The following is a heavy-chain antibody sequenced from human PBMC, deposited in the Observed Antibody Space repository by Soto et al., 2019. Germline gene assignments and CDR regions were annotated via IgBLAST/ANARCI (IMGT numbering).Heavy chain of an antibody. V-gene: IGHV3-30*18. CDR3: AKDQASGQGSFDS. J-gene: IGHJ4*02. CDR2: ISYDGSTQ. Sequence: GGSLRLSCAASGFTFNIYGMHWVRQAPDKGLEWVALISYDGSTQYYADSVKGRFTISRDNSKNTLFLQMNSLRADDTAVYYCAKDQASGQGSFDSWGQGTQVTVSS. CDR1: GFTFNIYG.